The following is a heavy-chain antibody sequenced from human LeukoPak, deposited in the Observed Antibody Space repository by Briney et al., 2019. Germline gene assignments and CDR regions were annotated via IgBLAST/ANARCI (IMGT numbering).Heavy chain of an antibody. D-gene: IGHD3-3*01. Sequence: ASVKVSCKASGGTFSSYAISWVRQAPRQGLEWMGGIIPIFGTANYAQKFQGRVTITADESTSTAYMELSSLRSEDTAVYYCARSLLADENYDFWSGSDPPNWFDPWGQGTLVTVSS. CDR2: IIPIFGTA. CDR3: ARSLLADENYDFWSGSDPPNWFDP. CDR1: GGTFSSYA. J-gene: IGHJ5*02. V-gene: IGHV1-69*13.